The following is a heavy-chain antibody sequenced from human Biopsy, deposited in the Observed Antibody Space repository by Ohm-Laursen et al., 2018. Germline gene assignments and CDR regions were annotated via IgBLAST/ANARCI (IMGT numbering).Heavy chain of an antibody. J-gene: IGHJ2*01. CDR3: ARRPYGGTRYWYFDL. Sequence: SETLSLTCTVSGGSISSYCWSWIRQSPGKGLEWIGFIFYSGSTYYNPSLKSRTTISVDSSKNQFSLRLRSVTAADTAVYYCARRPYGGTRYWYFDLWGRGTLVTVSS. D-gene: IGHD4-23*01. CDR1: GGSISSYC. CDR2: IFYSGST. V-gene: IGHV4-59*01.